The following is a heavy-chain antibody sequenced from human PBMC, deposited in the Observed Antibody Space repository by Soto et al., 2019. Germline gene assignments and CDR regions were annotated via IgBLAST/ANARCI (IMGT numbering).Heavy chain of an antibody. V-gene: IGHV4-31*02. Sequence: QERLQEWGPGLVKPSQTLSLKCSVSGGSITTGGRYWSWIRQLPGKGLEWIGDIYYSGNTYYNASLKSRVTISVEAAKNQFSLKLSSVTAADTAVYYCAQALVFTGGDGFDIWGQGRLVTVSS. CDR1: GGSITTGGRY. CDR3: AQALVFTGGDGFDI. CDR2: IYYSGNT. D-gene: IGHD1-1*01. J-gene: IGHJ3*02.